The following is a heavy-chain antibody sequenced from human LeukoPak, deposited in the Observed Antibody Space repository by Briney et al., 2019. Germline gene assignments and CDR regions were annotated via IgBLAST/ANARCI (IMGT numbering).Heavy chain of an antibody. D-gene: IGHD2-8*01. Sequence: PGGSLRLSCAASGFTFSSYEMNWVRQAPGKGLEWLVNINHDGSEIHYVDSVKGRFTISRDNAKNSVHLQMNSLRADDTALYYCATVMSTAIDHWGQGTLVTVSS. CDR2: INHDGSEI. J-gene: IGHJ4*02. CDR1: GFTFSSYE. V-gene: IGHV3-7*01. CDR3: ATVMSTAIDH.